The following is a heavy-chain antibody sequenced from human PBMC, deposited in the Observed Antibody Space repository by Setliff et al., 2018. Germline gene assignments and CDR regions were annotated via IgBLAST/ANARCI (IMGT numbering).Heavy chain of an antibody. CDR3: AKERRIYSYAIDY. V-gene: IGHV3-21*01. Sequence: PGGFLRLSCAASGFTFSSYSMNWVRQAPGKGLEWVSSISSSSSYIYYADSVKGRFTISRDNSKKTLYLQMNSLRAEDTAVYYCAKERRIYSYAIDYWGQGTLVTVSS. J-gene: IGHJ4*02. CDR1: GFTFSSYS. CDR2: ISSSSSYI. D-gene: IGHD5-18*01.